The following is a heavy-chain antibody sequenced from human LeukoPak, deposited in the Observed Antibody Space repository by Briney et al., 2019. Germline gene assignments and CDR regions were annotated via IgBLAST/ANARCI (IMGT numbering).Heavy chain of an antibody. Sequence: ASVKVSCKASGYTFTSYDINWVRQATGQGLEWMGWMNPNSGNTGYAQKFQGRVTITRNTSISTAYMELSSLRSEDTAVYYCARGDEDIVVVPAATDYYYYYMDVWGKGTTVIVSS. CDR1: GYTFTSYD. CDR2: MNPNSGNT. CDR3: ARGDEDIVVVPAATDYYYYYMDV. D-gene: IGHD2-2*01. J-gene: IGHJ6*03. V-gene: IGHV1-8*03.